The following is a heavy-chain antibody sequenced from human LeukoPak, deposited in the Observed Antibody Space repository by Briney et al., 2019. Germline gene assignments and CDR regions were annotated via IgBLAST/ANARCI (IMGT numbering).Heavy chain of an antibody. J-gene: IGHJ4*02. Sequence: GGSLRLSCAASGFTFSTYAMSWVRQAPGKGLEWVSRINARSGATYYADSVKGRFTISRDTSETWLYLQMNSLRAEDTAIYYCARDDAADGGFLDYWGQGTLATVSS. CDR2: INARSGAT. D-gene: IGHD3-16*01. V-gene: IGHV3-23*01. CDR3: ARDDAADGGFLDY. CDR1: GFTFSTYA.